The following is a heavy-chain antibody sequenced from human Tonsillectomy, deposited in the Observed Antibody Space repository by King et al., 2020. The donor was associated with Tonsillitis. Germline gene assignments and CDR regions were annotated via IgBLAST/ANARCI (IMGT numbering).Heavy chain of an antibody. CDR1: GYNFANYW. D-gene: IGHD5-18*01. CDR2: IDPSDSYT. J-gene: IGHJ6*02. CDR3: ARLDWVYTVMVSDYYAMDV. Sequence: VQLVESGAEVKKPGESLRISCTGSGYNFANYWINWVRQMPGEGLEWMGRIDPSDSYTNYSPSLQGHVTISADKSINAAYLQWSSLKASDTAMYYCARLDWVYTVMVSDYYAMDVWGQGTTVTVSS. V-gene: IGHV5-10-1*03.